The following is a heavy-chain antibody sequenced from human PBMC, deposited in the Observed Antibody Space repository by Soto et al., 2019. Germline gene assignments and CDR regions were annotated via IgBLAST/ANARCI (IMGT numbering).Heavy chain of an antibody. Sequence: QITLKESGPTLVKPTQTLTLTCTFSGFSLSTSGVGVGWIRQPPGKALEWLALIYWNDDKRYSPSLKSRLTITKYTSKNQVVLTMTNMDPVDTATYYCAHSLMLGYCSGGSCRTNWFDPWGQGTLVTVSS. CDR1: GFSLSTSGVG. D-gene: IGHD2-15*01. J-gene: IGHJ5*02. V-gene: IGHV2-5*01. CDR3: AHSLMLGYCSGGSCRTNWFDP. CDR2: IYWNDDK.